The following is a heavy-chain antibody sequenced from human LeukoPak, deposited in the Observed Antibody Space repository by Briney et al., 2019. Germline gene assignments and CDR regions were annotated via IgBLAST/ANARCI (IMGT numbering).Heavy chain of an antibody. V-gene: IGHV4-59*01. J-gene: IGHJ4*02. CDR3: ARGSRYCSTTSCSSFDY. CDR2: MFHSGSP. CDR1: RGSISSYY. D-gene: IGHD2-2*01. Sequence: SETLSLTCTVSRGSISSYYWNWIRQSPRRGLEWIGYMFHSGSPNYNPSLKSRVAISIDTSKNQFSLKLSSVTAADTAVYYCARGSRYCSTTSCSSFDYWGQETLVTVSS.